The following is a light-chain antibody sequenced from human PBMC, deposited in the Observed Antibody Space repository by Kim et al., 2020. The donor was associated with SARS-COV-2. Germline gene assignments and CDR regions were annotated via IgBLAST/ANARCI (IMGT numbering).Light chain of an antibody. V-gene: IGKV1-33*01. CDR3: QQFDNLPLT. J-gene: IGKJ4*01. CDR1: HDINIF. Sequence: SVEDRVHITCQASHDINIFLDWFQQKPGEAPKHLISEAPRLQTGLPSGFSGSGSGTHFTFTISSLQPGDVATYYCQQFDNLPLTFGGGTKVDIK. CDR2: EAP.